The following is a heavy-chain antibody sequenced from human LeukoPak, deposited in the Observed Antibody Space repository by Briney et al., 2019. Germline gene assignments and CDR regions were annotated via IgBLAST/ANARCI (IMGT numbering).Heavy chain of an antibody. J-gene: IGHJ5*02. V-gene: IGHV3-33*01. CDR2: IWYDGSYK. CDR1: GFSLSSYG. Sequence: GRSLRLSCAASGFSLSSYGMHWVRQAPGKGLEWVAVIWYDGSYKYSADSAKGRFTISRDISKNKLYLQLNSLRAEYTALYYCARSLERDYHGSGTYYMNDWFDPWGQGTLVTVSS. D-gene: IGHD3-10*01. CDR3: ARSLERDYHGSGTYYMNDWFDP.